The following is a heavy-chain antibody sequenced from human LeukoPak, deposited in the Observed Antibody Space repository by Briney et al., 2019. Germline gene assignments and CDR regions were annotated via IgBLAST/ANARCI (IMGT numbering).Heavy chain of an antibody. CDR2: ISYTGIT. V-gene: IGHV4-61*01. D-gene: IGHD2-15*01. CDR3: AREEECSGGSCYSYGWFDP. J-gene: IGHJ5*02. Sequence: PSETLSLTCTVSGSSINNGFSYWSWIRQSPGKGLEWIGHISYTGITNYSPSLKSRVTISVDRSKNQFSLKLSSLTAADTAVYYCAREEECSGGSCYSYGWFDPWGQGTLVIVSS. CDR1: GSSINNGFSY.